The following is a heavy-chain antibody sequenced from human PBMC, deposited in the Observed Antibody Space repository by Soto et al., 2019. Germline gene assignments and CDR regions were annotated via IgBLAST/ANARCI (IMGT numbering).Heavy chain of an antibody. D-gene: IGHD4-17*01. CDR2: IYYSGST. CDR3: ARHTYSDYANL. CDR1: GGSISSSSYY. J-gene: IGHJ5*02. Sequence: PSETLSLTCTVSGGSISSSSYYWGWIRQPPGKGLEWIGSIYYSGSTYYNPSLKSRVTISVDTSKNQFSLKLSSVTAADTAVYYCARHTYSDYANLWGQGTLVTVSS. V-gene: IGHV4-39*01.